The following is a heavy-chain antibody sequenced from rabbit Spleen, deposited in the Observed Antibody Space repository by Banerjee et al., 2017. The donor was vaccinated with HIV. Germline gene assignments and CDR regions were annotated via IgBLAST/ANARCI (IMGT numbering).Heavy chain of an antibody. V-gene: IGHV1S47*01. J-gene: IGHJ4*01. CDR3: ARGWSSGDTYPDL. Sequence: QEQLVESGGGLVKPGGSLTLSCKASGFDFSSYGVSWVRQAPGKGLEWIGYIDPVFGITYYANWVNGRFTISSHNAQNTVDLQMNRLTAADTATYFCARGWSSGDTYPDLWGPGTLVTVS. CDR1: GFDFSSYG. D-gene: IGHD1-1*01. CDR2: IDPVFGIT.